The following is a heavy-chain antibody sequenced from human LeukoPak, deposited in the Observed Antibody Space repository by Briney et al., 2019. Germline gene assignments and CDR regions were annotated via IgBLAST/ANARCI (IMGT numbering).Heavy chain of an antibody. CDR2: INPNSGGT. CDR3: ARGGGGYYDSSGYYNWFDP. V-gene: IGHV1-2*04. J-gene: IGHJ5*02. Sequence: ASVKVSCKASGYTFTGYYMHWVRQAPGQGLEWMGWINPNSGGTNYAQKFQGWVTMTRDTSISTAYMELSRLRSDDTAVYYCARGGGGYYDSSGYYNWFDPWGQGTLVTVSS. D-gene: IGHD3-22*01. CDR1: GYTFTGYY.